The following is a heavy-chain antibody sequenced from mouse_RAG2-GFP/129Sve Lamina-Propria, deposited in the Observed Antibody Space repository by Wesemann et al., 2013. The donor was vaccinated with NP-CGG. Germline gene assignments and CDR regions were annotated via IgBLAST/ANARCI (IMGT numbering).Heavy chain of an antibody. CDR1: GYTFTSYG. Sequence: GAELARPGASVKLSCKASGYTFTSYGISWVKQRTGQGLEWIGEIYPRSGNTYYNEKFKGKATLTADKSSSTAYMELRSLTSEDSAVYFCAPYGSSLLAMDYWGQGTSVTVSS. J-gene: IGHJ4*01. CDR2: IYPRSGNT. CDR3: APYGSSLLAMDY. D-gene: IGHD1-1*01. V-gene: IGHV1-81*01.